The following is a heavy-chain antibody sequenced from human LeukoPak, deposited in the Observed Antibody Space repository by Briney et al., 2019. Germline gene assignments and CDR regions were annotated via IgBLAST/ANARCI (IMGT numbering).Heavy chain of an antibody. D-gene: IGHD6-6*01. CDR2: IYPYSGDT. CDR1: GYTFTGYY. Sequence: ASVKVSCKASGYTFTGYYIHWVRQAPGQGLEWMGWIYPYSGDTNYAQNFQGRVTMTRDTSISTAYMELSSLKSDDTAVYYCARDRNSGSSLDIWGQGTMLTAPS. CDR3: ARDRNSGSSLDI. J-gene: IGHJ3*02. V-gene: IGHV1-2*02.